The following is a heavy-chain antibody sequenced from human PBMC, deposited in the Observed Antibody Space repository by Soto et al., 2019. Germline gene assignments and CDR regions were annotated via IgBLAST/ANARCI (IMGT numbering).Heavy chain of an antibody. V-gene: IGHV3-21*01. J-gene: IGHJ4*02. CDR3: AKGLSPSYIDILTGPDY. CDR2: IDDRGIYM. Sequence: GGSLRLSCAASGFSLRPYTVTWVRQAPGKGLEWVSSIDDRGIYMHYADSVKGRFTVSRDNAANLVYLQMVSLRVEDTAVYYCAKGLSPSYIDILTGPDYWGQGTLVTVSS. CDR1: GFSLRPYT. D-gene: IGHD3-9*01.